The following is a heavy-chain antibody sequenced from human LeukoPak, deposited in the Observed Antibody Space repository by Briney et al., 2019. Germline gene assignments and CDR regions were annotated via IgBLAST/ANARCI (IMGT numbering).Heavy chain of an antibody. CDR2: ISSSSTI. CDR3: ARDSQKGYCSGGSCYLDY. V-gene: IGHV3-48*04. J-gene: IGHJ4*02. CDR1: GFTFSSYS. D-gene: IGHD2-15*01. Sequence: GGSLRLSCAASGFTFSSYSMNWVRQAPGKGLEWVSYISSSSTIYYADSVKGRFTISRDNAKNSLYLQMNSLRAEDTAVYYCARDSQKGYCSGGSCYLDYWGQGTLVTVSS.